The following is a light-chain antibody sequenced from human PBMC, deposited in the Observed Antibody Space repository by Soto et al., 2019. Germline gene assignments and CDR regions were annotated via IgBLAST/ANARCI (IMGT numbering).Light chain of an antibody. V-gene: IGKV3-20*01. CDR1: QFFSGSF. J-gene: IGKJ1*01. CDR2: DAS. CDR3: QQYGSSPQA. Sequence: EIVLTQSPGILSLSPGERATLSCRASQFFSGSFLAWYQQKPGQAPRLLIYDASTRATGIPDRFSGGGSGTDFTLTISRREPEDFAVYYCQQYGSSPQAFGQGTKVELK.